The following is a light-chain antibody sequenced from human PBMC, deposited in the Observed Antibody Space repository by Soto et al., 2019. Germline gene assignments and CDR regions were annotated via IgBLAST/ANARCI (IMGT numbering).Light chain of an antibody. V-gene: IGKV3-11*01. CDR2: DAS. CDR1: QSVSNY. Sequence: EIVLTQSPATLSLSPGERATLSCRASQSVSNYLAWYQQKPGQAPRLLIYDASKRATGVPARFSVSGSGTDFPLAISSLEPEDFAVYCCQQRANWLTVGGGTKVEIK. J-gene: IGKJ4*01. CDR3: QQRANWLT.